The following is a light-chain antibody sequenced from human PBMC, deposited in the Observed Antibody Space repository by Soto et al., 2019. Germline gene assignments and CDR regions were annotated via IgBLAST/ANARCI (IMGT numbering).Light chain of an antibody. J-gene: IGKJ1*01. CDR1: QSVSSN. Sequence: EIVMTQSPATLSVSPGERATLSFIASQSVSSNLAWYQQKPGQAPRLLIYGASTRATGIPARFSGSGSGTEFTLTISSLQSEDFAVYYCQQYNNWPPVTFGQGTKVDIK. V-gene: IGKV3-15*01. CDR2: GAS. CDR3: QQYNNWPPVT.